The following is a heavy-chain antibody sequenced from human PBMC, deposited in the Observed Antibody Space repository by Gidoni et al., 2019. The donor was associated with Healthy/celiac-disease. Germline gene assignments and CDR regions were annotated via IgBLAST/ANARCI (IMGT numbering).Heavy chain of an antibody. CDR1: GFSLSTIGIC. CDR3: ARMGVSAGWFDP. V-gene: IGHV2-70*15. D-gene: IGHD6-13*01. CDR2: IDWDDDK. J-gene: IGHJ5*02. Sequence: QVTLRESGPALVTPTQTLTLTCTFSGFSLSTIGICVSWIRQPPGKALEWLARIDWDDDKYYSTSLKTRLTISKETSKNQVVITMTNMDPVDTATYYCARMGVSAGWFDPWGQGTLVTVSS.